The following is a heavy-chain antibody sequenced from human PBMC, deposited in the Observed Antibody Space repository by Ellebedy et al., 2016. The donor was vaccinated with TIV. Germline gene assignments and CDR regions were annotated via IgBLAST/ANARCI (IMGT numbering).Heavy chain of an antibody. Sequence: GESLKISCAASGFTFSSYWMSWVRQAPGKGLEWVANINKDGSEKYYVDSVKGRFTISRDNAKNSLYLQMNSLRVDDTAVYYCATSRARVYWGQGTLVTVSS. CDR3: ATSRARVY. CDR1: GFTFSSYW. CDR2: INKDGSEK. V-gene: IGHV3-7*01. J-gene: IGHJ4*02.